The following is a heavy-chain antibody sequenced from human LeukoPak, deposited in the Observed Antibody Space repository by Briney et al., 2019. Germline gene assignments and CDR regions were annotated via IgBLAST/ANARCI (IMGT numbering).Heavy chain of an antibody. J-gene: IGHJ1*01. D-gene: IGHD2-15*01. CDR3: ARDSCSGGSCYSGYFQH. V-gene: IGHV4-39*02. CDR2: IYYSGST. Sequence: SETLSLTCTVSGGSISSSSYYWGWIRQPPGKGLEWIGSIYYSGSTYYNPSLKSRVTISVDTSKNQFSLKLSSVTAADTAVYYCARDSCSGGSCYSGYFQHWGQGTLVTVSS. CDR1: GGSISSSSYY.